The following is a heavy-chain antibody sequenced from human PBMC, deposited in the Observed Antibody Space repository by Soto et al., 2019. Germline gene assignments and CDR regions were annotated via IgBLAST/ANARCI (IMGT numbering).Heavy chain of an antibody. Sequence: SETLSLTCAVYGGSFSGYYWSWIRQPPGKGLEWIGEINHSGSTNYNPSLKSRVTISVDTSKNQFSLKLSSVTAADTAVYYCARGRPAPGIQLWAYYYYYGMDVWGQGTTVTVSS. V-gene: IGHV4-34*01. CDR3: ARGRPAPGIQLWAYYYYYGMDV. J-gene: IGHJ6*02. CDR1: GGSFSGYY. D-gene: IGHD5-18*01. CDR2: INHSGST.